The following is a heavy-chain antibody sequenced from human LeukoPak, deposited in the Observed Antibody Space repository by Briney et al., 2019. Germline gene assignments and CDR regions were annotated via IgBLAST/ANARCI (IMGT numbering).Heavy chain of an antibody. CDR3: ARDYYDSSGYYLTTLFDY. CDR2: IIPILGIA. CDR1: GGTFSSYA. D-gene: IGHD3-22*01. V-gene: IGHV1-69*04. Sequence: RASVKVSCKASGGTFSSYAISWVRQAPGQGLEWMGRIIPILGIANYAQKFQGRVTITADKSTSTAYMELRSLRSDDTAVYYCARDYYDSSGYYLTTLFDYWGQGTLVTVSS. J-gene: IGHJ4*02.